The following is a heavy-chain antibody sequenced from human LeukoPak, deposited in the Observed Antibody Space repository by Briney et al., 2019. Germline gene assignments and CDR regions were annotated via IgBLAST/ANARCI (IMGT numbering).Heavy chain of an antibody. CDR2: IIPILGIA. Sequence: SVKASCKASGGTFSSYAISWVRQAPGQGLEWMGRIIPILGIANYAQKFQGRVTITADKSTSTAYMELSSLRSEDTAVYYCARWITYYYDSSGLDWGQGTLVTVSS. CDR1: GGTFSSYA. D-gene: IGHD3-22*01. CDR3: ARWITYYYDSSGLD. V-gene: IGHV1-69*04. J-gene: IGHJ4*02.